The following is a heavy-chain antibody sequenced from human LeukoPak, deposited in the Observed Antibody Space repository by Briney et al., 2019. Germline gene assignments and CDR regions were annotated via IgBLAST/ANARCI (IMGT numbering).Heavy chain of an antibody. Sequence: SETLSLTCTVSGGSISSSSYYWGWIRQPPGKGLEWIGYIYYSGSTNYNPSLKSRVTISVDTSKNQFSLKLSSVTAADTAVYYCARGGANHYYYMDVWGKGTTVTVSS. J-gene: IGHJ6*03. CDR1: GGSISSSSYY. V-gene: IGHV4-61*05. CDR2: IYYSGST. D-gene: IGHD3-16*01. CDR3: ARGGANHYYYMDV.